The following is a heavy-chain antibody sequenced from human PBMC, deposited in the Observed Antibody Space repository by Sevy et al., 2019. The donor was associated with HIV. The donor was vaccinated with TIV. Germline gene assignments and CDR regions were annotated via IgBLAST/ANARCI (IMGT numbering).Heavy chain of an antibody. D-gene: IGHD1-26*01. Sequence: ASVKVSCKTSGYIFTDYGIGWVRQAPGQGLEWVSWINPSDGNRNYAQRLQGRVTMTTDTSTSTAYMELWSLRSDDTAIYYCARDVTGNYYVDYWGQGILVTVSS. CDR3: ARDVTGNYYVDY. CDR2: INPSDGNR. J-gene: IGHJ4*02. CDR1: GYIFTDYG. V-gene: IGHV1-18*01.